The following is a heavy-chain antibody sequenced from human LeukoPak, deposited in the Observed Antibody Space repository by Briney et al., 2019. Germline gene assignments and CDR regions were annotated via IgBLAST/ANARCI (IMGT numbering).Heavy chain of an antibody. CDR3: AKDLERELLSFYYYMDV. D-gene: IGHD3-10*01. J-gene: IGHJ6*03. V-gene: IGHV3-48*03. CDR1: GFTFSSYE. CDR2: ISSSGSTI. Sequence: PGGSLRLSCAASGFTFSSYEMNWVRQAPGKGLEWVSYISSSGSTIYYADSVKGRFTISRDNAKNSLYLQMNSLRAEDTAVYYCAKDLERELLSFYYYMDVWGKGTTVTVSS.